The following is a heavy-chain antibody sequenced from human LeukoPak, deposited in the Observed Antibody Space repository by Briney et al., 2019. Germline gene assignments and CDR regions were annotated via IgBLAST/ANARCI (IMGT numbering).Heavy chain of an antibody. D-gene: IGHD3-3*01. V-gene: IGHV4-4*07. CDR2: IYTSGST. CDR1: GGSISSYY. Sequence: SETLSLTCTVSGGSISSYYWSWIRQPAGKGLEWIGRIYTSGSTNYNPSLKSRVTISVDRSKNQFSLKLSSVTAADTAVYYCARHSTFFGVVIIKGRVRGPFDYWGQGTLVTVSS. CDR3: ARHSTFFGVVIIKGRVRGPFDY. J-gene: IGHJ4*02.